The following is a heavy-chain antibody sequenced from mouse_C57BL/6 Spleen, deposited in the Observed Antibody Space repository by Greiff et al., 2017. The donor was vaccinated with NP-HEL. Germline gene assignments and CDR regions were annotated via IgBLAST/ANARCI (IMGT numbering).Heavy chain of an antibody. CDR3: ARSTVVSYFDY. V-gene: IGHV1-59*01. J-gene: IGHJ2*01. D-gene: IGHD1-1*01. Sequence: VQLQQPGAELVRPGTSVKLSCKASGYTFTSYWMHWVKQRPGQGLEWIGVIDPSDSYTNYNQKFKGKATLTVDTSSSTAYMQLSSLTSEDSAVYYCARSTVVSYFDYWGQGTTLTVSS. CDR1: GYTFTSYW. CDR2: IDPSDSYT.